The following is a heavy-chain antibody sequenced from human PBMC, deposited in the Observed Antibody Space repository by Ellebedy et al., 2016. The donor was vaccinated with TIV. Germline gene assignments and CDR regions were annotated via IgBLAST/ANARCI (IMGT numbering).Heavy chain of an antibody. Sequence: PGGSLRLSCAASGFTFTIYAMTWVRQAPGKGLEWVSLISAGGDTTHYADSVRGRFTISRDNSKNTLDLQMNSLRAEDTAVYYCAREGYGSGHCGAFDVWGQGTVVTVSS. CDR2: ISAGGDTT. V-gene: IGHV3-23*01. J-gene: IGHJ3*01. CDR1: GFTFTIYA. D-gene: IGHD6-19*01. CDR3: AREGYGSGHCGAFDV.